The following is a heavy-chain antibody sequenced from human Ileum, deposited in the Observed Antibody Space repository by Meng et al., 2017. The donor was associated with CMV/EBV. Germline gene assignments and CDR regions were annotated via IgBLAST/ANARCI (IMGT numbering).Heavy chain of an antibody. Sequence: SLTCTVSGDSISSGDYYWSWIRQPPGKGLEWIGNFYYSGSTNYNPSLKSRVNISVDRSKNQFSLKLRSVTAADTAVYYCARGYGMDVWGQGTTVTVSS. V-gene: IGHV4-30-4*08. CDR3: ARGYGMDV. J-gene: IGHJ6*02. CDR2: FYYSGST. CDR1: GDSISSGDYY.